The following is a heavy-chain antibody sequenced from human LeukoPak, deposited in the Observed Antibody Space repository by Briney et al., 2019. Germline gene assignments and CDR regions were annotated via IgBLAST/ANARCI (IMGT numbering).Heavy chain of an antibody. Sequence: ASVKVSCKAPGYTFTSHAMNWVRQAPGQGLEWMGWINTNTGNPTYAQGFAGRFVFSLDTSVNTAYLQITSLKTEDTAVYYCARVYYYDSSVRPLRSFDIWGQGTMVTVSS. CDR3: ARVYYYDSSVRPLRSFDI. CDR1: GYTFTSHA. J-gene: IGHJ3*02. D-gene: IGHD3-22*01. CDR2: INTNTGNP. V-gene: IGHV7-4-1*02.